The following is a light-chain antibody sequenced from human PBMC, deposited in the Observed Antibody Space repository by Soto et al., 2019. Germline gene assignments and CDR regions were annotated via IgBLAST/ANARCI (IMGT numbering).Light chain of an antibody. CDR2: DAS. Sequence: EVVLTQSPGTLSLSLGERATLSCRASQSVDSSYLGWYQQKPRQAPRLLIYDASTRATGIPARFSGSGSGTDFTLTISRLEPEDFAVYYCQQYGRSLWTFGQGTKVEVK. CDR3: QQYGRSLWT. J-gene: IGKJ1*01. V-gene: IGKV3-20*01. CDR1: QSVDSSY.